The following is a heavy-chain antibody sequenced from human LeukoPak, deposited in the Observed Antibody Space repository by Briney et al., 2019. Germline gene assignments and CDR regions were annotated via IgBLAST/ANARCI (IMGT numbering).Heavy chain of an antibody. V-gene: IGHV4-31*03. CDR2: IYYTGST. D-gene: IGHD2-15*01. CDR3: ARAVDRNWFDP. J-gene: IGHJ5*02. Sequence: PSETLSLTCTVSGGSISSGGYYWSWIRQHPGKDLEWIGYIYYTGSTYYNTSLKSRLSISVDTSKNRFSLKLISVTAADTAIYYCARAVDRNWFDPWGQGTLVTVSS. CDR1: GGSISSGGYY.